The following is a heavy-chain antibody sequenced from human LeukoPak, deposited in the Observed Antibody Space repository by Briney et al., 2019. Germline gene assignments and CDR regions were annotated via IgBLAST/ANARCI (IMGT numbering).Heavy chain of an antibody. CDR2: ISSSGSAI. D-gene: IGHD2-15*01. J-gene: IGHJ4*02. V-gene: IGHV3-48*01. CDR1: GFPLSSYS. Sequence: GGSLRLSCAASGFPLSSYSINWVRQAPGKGLEWVSYISSSGSAIYYVDSVKGRFTVSRDNAKNSLFLQMNSPRAEDTAIYYCVRVKGSYFDYWGQGALVTVSS. CDR3: VRVKGSYFDY.